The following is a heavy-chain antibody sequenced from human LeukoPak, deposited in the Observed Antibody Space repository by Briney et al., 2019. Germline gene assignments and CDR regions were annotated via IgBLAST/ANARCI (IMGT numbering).Heavy chain of an antibody. CDR1: GYTFTGYY. D-gene: IGHD3-3*01. V-gene: IGHV1-2*02. J-gene: IGHJ6*02. CDR3: ARDLYYDFWSGQIYGMDV. Sequence: ASVKVSCKASGYTFTGYYMHWVRQAPGQGLEWMGWINPNSGGTNYAQKFQGRVTMTRDTSTSTAYMELRSLRSDDTAVYYCARDLYYDFWSGQIYGMDVWGQGTTVTVSS. CDR2: INPNSGGT.